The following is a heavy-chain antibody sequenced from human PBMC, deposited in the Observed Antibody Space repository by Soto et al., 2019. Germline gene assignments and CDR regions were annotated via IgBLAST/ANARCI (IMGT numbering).Heavy chain of an antibody. D-gene: IGHD3-3*01. J-gene: IGHJ4*02. CDR1: GDTFTSYY. V-gene: IGHV1-46*01. Sequence: VASVKVSCKAPGDTFTSYYMHWVRQAPGHGLEWMGVINPNGGSTRFAQKFQGRVTMTSDTSTSTVYMELRGLTSEDTAVYYCARGGTIFVPPAWFYDYWGQGTLVTVSS. CDR2: INPNGGST. CDR3: ARGGTIFVPPAWFYDY.